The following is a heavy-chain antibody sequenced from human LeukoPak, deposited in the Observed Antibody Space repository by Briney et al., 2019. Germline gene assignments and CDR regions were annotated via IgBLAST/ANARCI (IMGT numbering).Heavy chain of an antibody. CDR1: GGSITSGDYY. D-gene: IGHD3-10*01. Sequence: PSQTLSLTCNVSGGSITSGDYYWGWIRQPPGKGLEWIGYIYYSGNTYYNPSPKSRVTISVDTSKKQFSLKLRSVTAADTAVYYCARATITMAVGVPADAFDIWGPGTMVTVS. CDR3: ARATITMAVGVPADAFDI. V-gene: IGHV4-30-4*08. J-gene: IGHJ3*02. CDR2: IYYSGNT.